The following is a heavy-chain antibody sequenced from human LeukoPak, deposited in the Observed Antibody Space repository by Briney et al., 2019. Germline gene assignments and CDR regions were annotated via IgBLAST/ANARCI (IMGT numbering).Heavy chain of an antibody. D-gene: IGHD1-1*01. J-gene: IGHJ6*03. Sequence: SETLSLTCTVSGGSISSYYWSWIRQPPRKGLEWIGYIYYSGSTNYNPSLKSRVTISVDTSKNQFSLKLSSVTAADTAVYYCAARTTYYYYMDVWGKGTTVTVSS. CDR2: IYYSGST. CDR3: AARTTYYYYMDV. V-gene: IGHV4-59*01. CDR1: GGSISSYY.